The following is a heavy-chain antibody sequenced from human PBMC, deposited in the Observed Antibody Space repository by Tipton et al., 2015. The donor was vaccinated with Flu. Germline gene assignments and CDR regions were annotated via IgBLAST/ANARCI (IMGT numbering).Heavy chain of an antibody. J-gene: IGHJ2*01. CDR3: ARGIAGAREAWWYFDL. V-gene: IGHV4-59*01. CDR2: IYYSGST. CDR1: GGSISSYY. Sequence: GLVKPSETLSLTCTVSGGSISSYYWSWIRQPPGKGLEWIGYIYYSGSTNYNPSLKSRVTISVDTSKNQFSLKLSSVTAADTAVYYCARGIAGAREAWWYFDLWGRGNLVTVSS. D-gene: IGHD6-19*01.